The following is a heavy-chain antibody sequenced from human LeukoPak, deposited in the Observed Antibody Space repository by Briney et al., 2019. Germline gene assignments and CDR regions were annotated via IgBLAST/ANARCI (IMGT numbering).Heavy chain of an antibody. V-gene: IGHV4-38-2*01. D-gene: IGHD5-12*01. CDR1: GYSISSGYY. CDR2: FYTSGST. CDR3: ARGASGYDPFDY. Sequence: SETLSLTCAVSGYSISSGYYWGWIRQPPGKGLEWIGRFYTSGSTNYNPSLKSRVTMSVDTSKNQFSLKLRSVTAADTAVYYCARGASGYDPFDYWGQGTLVTVSS. J-gene: IGHJ4*02.